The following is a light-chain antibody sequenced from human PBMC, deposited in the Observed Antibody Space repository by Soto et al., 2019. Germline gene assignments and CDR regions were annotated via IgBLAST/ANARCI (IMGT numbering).Light chain of an antibody. CDR3: QQYGSSPT. J-gene: IGKJ1*01. CDR2: DAS. CDR1: QSVSSSY. Sequence: EIVLTQYPGTLSLSPGERATLSCSSSQSVSSSYLAWYQQKPGQAPRLLIYDASSRATGIPDRFSGSGSGTDFTLSISRLEPEEFAGYYCQQYGSSPTFGQGTKGEIK. V-gene: IGKV3-20*01.